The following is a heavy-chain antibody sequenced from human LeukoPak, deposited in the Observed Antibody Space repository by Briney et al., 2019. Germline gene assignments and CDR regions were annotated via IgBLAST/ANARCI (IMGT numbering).Heavy chain of an antibody. CDR2: FDPEDGET. V-gene: IGHV1-24*01. CDR3: AFVAGRYCSSTSCYFNY. D-gene: IGHD2-2*01. Sequence: GASVKVSCKVSGYTLTELSMHWVRQAPGKGLEWMGGFDPEDGETIYAQKFQGRVTMTRNTSISTAYMELSSLRSEDTAVYYCAFVAGRYCSSTSCYFNYWGQGTLVTVSS. CDR1: GYTLTELS. J-gene: IGHJ4*02.